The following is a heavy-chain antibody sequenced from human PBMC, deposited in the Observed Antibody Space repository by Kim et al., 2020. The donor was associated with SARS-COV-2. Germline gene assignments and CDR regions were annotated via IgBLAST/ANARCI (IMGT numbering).Heavy chain of an antibody. J-gene: IGHJ6*02. CDR1: GGSISSGGYY. D-gene: IGHD2-2*01. Sequence: SETLSLTCTVSGGSISSGGYYWSWIRQHPGKGLEWIGYIYYSGSTYYNPSLKSRVTISVDTSKNQFSLKLSSVTAADTAVYYCAKGDIVVVPAAYTAPRAPDPYGMDVWGQGTTVTVSS. V-gene: IGHV4-31*03. CDR3: AKGDIVVVPAAYTAPRAPDPYGMDV. CDR2: IYYSGST.